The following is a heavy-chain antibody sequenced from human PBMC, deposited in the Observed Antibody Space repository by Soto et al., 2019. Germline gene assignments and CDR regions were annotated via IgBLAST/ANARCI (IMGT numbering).Heavy chain of an antibody. D-gene: IGHD1-1*01. V-gene: IGHV3-21*01. CDR2: ISSSSSYI. CDR3: ARGTTGTTVAFDI. J-gene: IGHJ3*02. Sequence: GGSLRLSCAASGFTFSSYSMNWVRQAPGKGLEWVSSISSSSSYIYYADSVKGRFTISRDNAKNSLYLQMNSLRAEDTAVYYCARGTTGTTVAFDIWGQWTMVTVSS. CDR1: GFTFSSYS.